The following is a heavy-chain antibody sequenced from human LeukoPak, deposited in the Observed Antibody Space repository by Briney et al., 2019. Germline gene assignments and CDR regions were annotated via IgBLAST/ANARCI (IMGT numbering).Heavy chain of an antibody. CDR2: IRQDGSDK. V-gene: IGHV3-7*03. D-gene: IGHD2-2*01. J-gene: IGHJ5*02. CDR1: GFTFSSYW. CDR3: AKMGDIVVVPAAHWFDP. Sequence: GGSLRLSCAASGFTFSSYWMSWVRQAPGKGLEWVANIRQDGSDKYYVDSVKGRFTISRDNAKNSLYLQMNSLRAEDTAVYYCAKMGDIVVVPAAHWFDPWGQGTLVTVSS.